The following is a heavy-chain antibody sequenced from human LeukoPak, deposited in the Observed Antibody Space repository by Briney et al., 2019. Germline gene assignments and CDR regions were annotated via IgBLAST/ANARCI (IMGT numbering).Heavy chain of an antibody. J-gene: IGHJ4*02. Sequence: ASVKVSCKASGYTFTSYGISWVRQAPGQGLEWMGWISAYNGDTNYAQKIQGRVTMTTDTSTSTASMELRSLRSDDTAVYYCARDECSTTSCYEALRDYWGQGTLVTVSS. V-gene: IGHV1-18*01. CDR2: ISAYNGDT. CDR3: ARDECSTTSCYEALRDY. D-gene: IGHD2-2*01. CDR1: GYTFTSYG.